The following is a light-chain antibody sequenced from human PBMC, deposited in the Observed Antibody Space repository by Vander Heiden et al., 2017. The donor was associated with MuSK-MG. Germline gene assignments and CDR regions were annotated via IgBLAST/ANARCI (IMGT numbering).Light chain of an antibody. J-gene: IGKJ1*01. CDR1: QSISIY. V-gene: IGKV1-39*01. Sequence: DIQMTQSPSSLSASVGDRVTITCRASQSISIYLNWYQQKPGKAPKLLIYAASSLQSGVPSRFSGSGSGTDFTLTIGSLQPEDFATYYCQQNDSTLTWTFGQGTKVEIK. CDR2: AAS. CDR3: QQNDSTLTWT.